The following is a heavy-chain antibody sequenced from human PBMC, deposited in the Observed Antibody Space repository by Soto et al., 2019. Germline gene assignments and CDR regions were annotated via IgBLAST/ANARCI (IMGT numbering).Heavy chain of an antibody. Sequence: SETLSLTCTVSGGSISSSSYYWGWVRQPPGKGLEWIGSIYYSGSTYYNPSLKSRITINPDTPKNQFSLHLYSVTPEDTAVYYCTGITSFRGMDVWGQGTPVTVS. CDR2: IYYSGST. J-gene: IGHJ6*02. CDR1: GGSISSSSYY. D-gene: IGHD3-10*01. CDR3: TGITSFRGMDV. V-gene: IGHV4-39*01.